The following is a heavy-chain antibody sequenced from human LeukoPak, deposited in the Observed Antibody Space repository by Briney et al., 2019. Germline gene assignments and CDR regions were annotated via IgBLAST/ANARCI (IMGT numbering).Heavy chain of an antibody. Sequence: GGSLRPSCAASGFTVSSYGMHWVRQSPGKGLEWVAVIWYDGSNKYYADSVKGRFTISRDNSKNTLYLQMNSLRAEDTAVYYCARGSARIITFGGVILDYWGQGTLVTVSS. CDR3: ARGSARIITFGGVILDY. V-gene: IGHV3-33*01. J-gene: IGHJ4*02. CDR2: IWYDGSNK. CDR1: GFTVSSYG. D-gene: IGHD3-16*01.